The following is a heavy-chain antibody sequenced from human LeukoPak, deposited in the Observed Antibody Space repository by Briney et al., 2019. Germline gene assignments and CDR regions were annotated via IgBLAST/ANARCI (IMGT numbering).Heavy chain of an antibody. CDR3: ARVVVVVAELDY. J-gene: IGHJ4*02. CDR1: GFTFSTYI. CDR2: IGTSTSYI. V-gene: IGHV3-21*01. Sequence: GGSLRLSCAASGFTFSTYIMNWVRQTPGKGLEWVSSIGTSTSYIYYADSVKGRFTISRDNAKNTLYLQMNSLRAEDTAVYYCARVVVVVAELDYWGQGTLVTVSS. D-gene: IGHD2-15*01.